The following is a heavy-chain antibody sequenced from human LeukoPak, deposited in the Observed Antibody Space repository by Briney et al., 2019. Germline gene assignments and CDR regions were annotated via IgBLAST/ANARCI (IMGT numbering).Heavy chain of an antibody. CDR2: INPSGGST. J-gene: IGHJ6*03. CDR1: GYTFTSYY. D-gene: IGHD3-10*01. V-gene: IGHV1-46*01. Sequence: ASVKVSCKASGYTFTSYYMHWVRQAPGQGLEWMGIINPSGGSTSYAQKFQGRVTMTRDMSTSTVYMELSSLRSEDTAVYFCARAVNGLTMVRGVRDYYYYMDVWGKGTTVTVSS. CDR3: ARAVNGLTMVRGVRDYYYYMDV.